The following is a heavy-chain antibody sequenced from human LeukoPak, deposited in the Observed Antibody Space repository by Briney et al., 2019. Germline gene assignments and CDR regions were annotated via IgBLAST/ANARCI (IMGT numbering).Heavy chain of an antibody. CDR2: INHSGYT. CDR1: GGSFSGYY. CDR3: ARGRYSSGWYASDYMDV. Sequence: SETLTLTCALYGGSFSGYYGRGLRQPPGEGVEWIGEINHSGYTNYNPSLQSPVTISVDTSNNQFSLKLSSVTAADTALYYCARGRYSSGWYASDYMDVWGKGTTVTVSS. V-gene: IGHV4-34*01. D-gene: IGHD6-19*01. J-gene: IGHJ6*03.